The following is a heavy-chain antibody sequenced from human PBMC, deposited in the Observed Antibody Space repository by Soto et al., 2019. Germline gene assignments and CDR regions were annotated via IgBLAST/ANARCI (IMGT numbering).Heavy chain of an antibody. V-gene: IGHV1-18*01. CDR3: ARTRLDCRGTSCYDY. CDR2: ISGYNGNT. CDR1: GYTFTSYG. Sequence: QVQLVQSGAEVKRPGASVKVSCKASGYTFTSYGVSWVRQAPGQGLEWMAWISGYNGNTNYEQKYQGRVTVTADTSTSTAYMDLRNLRSDDTAVYYCARTRLDCRGTSCYDYWCQGTLVTVSS. J-gene: IGHJ4*02. D-gene: IGHD2-2*01.